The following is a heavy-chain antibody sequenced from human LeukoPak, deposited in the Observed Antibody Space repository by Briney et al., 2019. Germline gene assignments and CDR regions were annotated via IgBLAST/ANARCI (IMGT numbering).Heavy chain of an antibody. CDR2: INPNSGDT. D-gene: IGHD6-13*01. CDR3: ARLYLPYTSAWYGSAFDI. Sequence: ASVKVSCKASGYTFTGYYMHWVRQAPGQGLEWMGWINPNSGDTNYAQKFQGRVTMTRDTSSSTAYMDLSRLRSDDTAVYYCARLYLPYTSAWYGSAFDIWGQGTMVTVSS. J-gene: IGHJ3*02. CDR1: GYTFTGYY. V-gene: IGHV1-2*02.